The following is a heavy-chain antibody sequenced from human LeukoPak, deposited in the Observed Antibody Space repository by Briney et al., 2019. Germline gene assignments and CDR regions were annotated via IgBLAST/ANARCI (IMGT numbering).Heavy chain of an antibody. CDR1: GFTFSSYA. CDR3: AKEPFLRYVDGVSPSSYFDY. D-gene: IGHD3-9*01. V-gene: IGHV3-23*01. CDR2: ISGSGSST. Sequence: GGSLRLSCAASGFTFSSYAMSWVRQAPGKGLEWVSAISGSGSSTYYADSVKGRFTISRDNSKNTLYLQMNSLRAEDTAVYYCAKEPFLRYVDGVSPSSYFDYWGQGTLVTVSS. J-gene: IGHJ4*02.